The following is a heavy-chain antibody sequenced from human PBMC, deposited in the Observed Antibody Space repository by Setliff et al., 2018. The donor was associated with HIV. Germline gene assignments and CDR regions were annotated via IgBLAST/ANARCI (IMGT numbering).Heavy chain of an antibody. CDR2: IFYSGSS. J-gene: IGHJ5*02. Sequence: SETLSLTCTVSGASISTYYWSWIRQPPGKGLEWIGYIFYSGSSNYNPSLKSRVTMSVDTSKNQFSLNLTSVTAADTAVYYCARDRGSYNFWSGLARGDNCFDPWGQGTLVTVSS. CDR1: GASISTYY. V-gene: IGHV4-59*01. CDR3: ARDRGSYNFWSGLARGDNCFDP. D-gene: IGHD3-3*01.